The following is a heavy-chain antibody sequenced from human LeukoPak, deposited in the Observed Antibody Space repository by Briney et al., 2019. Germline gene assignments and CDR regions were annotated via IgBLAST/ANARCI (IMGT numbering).Heavy chain of an antibody. CDR1: GFTFDDYG. V-gene: IGHV3-20*04. CDR3: ARDKWGPDY. J-gene: IGHJ4*02. D-gene: IGHD7-27*01. Sequence: SRGSLRLSCAATGFTFDDYGMNWVRQAPGKGLEWVSGISWNAANRGYADSVKGRFTISRDSAKNSLYLQMNSLRAEDTALYYCARDKWGPDYWGQGTLVTVSS. CDR2: ISWNAANR.